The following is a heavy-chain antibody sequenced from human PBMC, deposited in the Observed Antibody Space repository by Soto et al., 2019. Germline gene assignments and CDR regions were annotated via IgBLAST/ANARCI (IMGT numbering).Heavy chain of an antibody. CDR3: AREKGYISGPKNFDY. CDR2: IYDSGSS. D-gene: IGHD5-12*01. J-gene: IGHJ4*02. V-gene: IGHV4-30-4*01. CDR1: GASISSGDYF. Sequence: PWETLSLTCTVSGASISSGDYFWSWIRQSPGKGLEWIGYIYDSGSSYYNPSLKSRVTMSVDTSKNQFSLKLRSVTAADTAVYYCAREKGYISGPKNFDYWGQGTLVTVSS.